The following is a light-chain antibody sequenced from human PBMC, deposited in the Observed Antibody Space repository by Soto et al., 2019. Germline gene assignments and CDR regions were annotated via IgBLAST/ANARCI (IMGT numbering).Light chain of an antibody. CDR1: QSISSY. CDR3: QQTISAPLT. CDR2: AAS. J-gene: IGKJ4*01. V-gene: IGKV1-39*01. Sequence: DIQMTQSPSSLSASVGDRVTVTCRASQSISSYLNWYQQKPGKAPKLLIYAASSLQSGVPSRFSGSGSGTDFTLTISSLQPEDSATYYCQQTISAPLTFGGGTKVDNK.